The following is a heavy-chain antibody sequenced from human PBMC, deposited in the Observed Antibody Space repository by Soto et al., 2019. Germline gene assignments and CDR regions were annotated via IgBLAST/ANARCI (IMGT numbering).Heavy chain of an antibody. D-gene: IGHD3-10*01. CDR3: ARDNDYYYGSGGYYSPLDYYYGMYV. J-gene: IGHJ6*02. Sequence: QVQLVQSGAEVKKPGSSVKVSCKASGGTFSSYAISWVRQAPGQGLEWMGGIIPIFGTANYAQRFQGRVTITADESTSAAYMELSSLRSEDTAVYYCARDNDYYYGSGGYYSPLDYYYGMYVWGQGTTVTVSS. CDR1: GGTFSSYA. V-gene: IGHV1-69*01. CDR2: IIPIFGTA.